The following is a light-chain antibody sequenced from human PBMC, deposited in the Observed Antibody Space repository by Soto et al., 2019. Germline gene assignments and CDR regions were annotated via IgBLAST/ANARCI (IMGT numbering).Light chain of an antibody. CDR1: STDVDRYNY. V-gene: IGLV2-8*01. Sequence: QSALTQATSPSGSPGQSGTISCTGTSTDVDRYNYVSWYQQHPGKAPKLIIFEVTKRPSGVPDRFSGSKSGNTASLTVSGLQAGDEADYYCTSYAGSNNFALYVFGNGTKVTVL. CDR3: TSYAGSNNFALYV. J-gene: IGLJ1*01. CDR2: EVT.